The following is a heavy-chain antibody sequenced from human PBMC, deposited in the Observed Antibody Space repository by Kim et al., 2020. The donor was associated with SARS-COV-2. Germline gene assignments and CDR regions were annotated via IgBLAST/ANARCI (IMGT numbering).Heavy chain of an antibody. J-gene: IGHJ4*02. CDR2: ISWNSGSI. V-gene: IGHV3-9*01. CDR3: AKAKYNSGWYYFDY. Sequence: GGSLRLSCAASGFTFDDYAMHWVRQAPGKGLESVSGISWNSGSIGYADSVKGRFTISRDNAKNSLYLQMNSLRAVDTALYYCAKAKYNSGWYYFDYWGQGTLVTVSS. CDR1: GFTFDDYA. D-gene: IGHD6-19*01.